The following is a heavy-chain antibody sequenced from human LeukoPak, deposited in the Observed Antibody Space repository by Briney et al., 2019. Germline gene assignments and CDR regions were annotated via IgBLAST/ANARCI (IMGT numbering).Heavy chain of an antibody. CDR3: ARHRYCTTTACYDMGGY. CDR2: IYPGDSDT. D-gene: IGHD2-2*01. V-gene: IGHV5-51*01. Sequence: GESLKISCKGSGYSFTNYWIAWARQMPGQGLEWMGAIYPGDSDTRYSPSFQGQVTISADKSISTAYVQWSSLKASDTAMYYCARHRYCTTTACYDMGGYWGQGTLVTVSS. CDR1: GYSFTNYW. J-gene: IGHJ4*02.